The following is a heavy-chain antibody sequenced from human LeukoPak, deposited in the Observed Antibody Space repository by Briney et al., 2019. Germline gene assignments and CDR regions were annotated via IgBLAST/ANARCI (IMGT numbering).Heavy chain of an antibody. CDR2: IRYDGTNK. CDR1: GFTFNSYG. D-gene: IGHD1-26*01. CDR3: AKYSGESYSGYMDV. Sequence: GGPLRLSCAASGFTFNSYGMHWVRQAPGKGQEWGGIIRYDGTNKYYADSVKGRFTISRDNSKNTLYLQRNSLRAEDTAEYYCAKYSGESYSGYMDVWGKGTRVTVSS. V-gene: IGHV3-30*02. J-gene: IGHJ6*04.